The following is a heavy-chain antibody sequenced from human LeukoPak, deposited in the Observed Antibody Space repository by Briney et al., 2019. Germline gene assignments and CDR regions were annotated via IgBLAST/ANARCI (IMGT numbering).Heavy chain of an antibody. Sequence: ASVKVSCKASGYTFTGYYMHWVRQAPGQGLEWMGWINPNSGGTNYAQKFQGRVTMTRDTSISTAYMELSRLRSDDTAVYYCAALGYCSGGSCYLNFDYWGQGTLVTVSS. CDR3: AALGYCSGGSCYLNFDY. J-gene: IGHJ4*02. D-gene: IGHD2-15*01. CDR2: INPNSGGT. V-gene: IGHV1-2*02. CDR1: GYTFTGYY.